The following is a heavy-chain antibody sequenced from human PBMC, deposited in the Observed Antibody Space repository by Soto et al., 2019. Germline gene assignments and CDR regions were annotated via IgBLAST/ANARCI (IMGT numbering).Heavy chain of an antibody. CDR1: GGTFNSYA. Sequence: QVLLVQSGAEVRKPGSSVNVSCKASGGTFNSYAISWVRQAPGQGLEWMGGIIPDFDTGNSAQKFRGRVSIIADASTTTVYMGLSGLTSEDTAVYYCARERGGYTRGDFEFWGQGTQVTVSS. D-gene: IGHD1-26*01. V-gene: IGHV1-69*01. CDR3: ARERGGYTRGDFEF. J-gene: IGHJ4*02. CDR2: IIPDFDTG.